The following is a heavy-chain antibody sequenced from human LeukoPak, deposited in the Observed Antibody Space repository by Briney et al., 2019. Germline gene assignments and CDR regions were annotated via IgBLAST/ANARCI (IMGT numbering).Heavy chain of an antibody. D-gene: IGHD6-6*01. Sequence: GGSLRLSCAASGFTFSSYAMSWVRQAPGNGLEWVSAISGSGGSTYYADSVKGRFTISRDNSKNTLYLQMNSLRAEDTAVYYCAKEYGAARRYYYYYMDVWGKGTTVTVSS. CDR3: AKEYGAARRYYYYYMDV. J-gene: IGHJ6*03. CDR2: ISGSGGST. CDR1: GFTFSSYA. V-gene: IGHV3-23*01.